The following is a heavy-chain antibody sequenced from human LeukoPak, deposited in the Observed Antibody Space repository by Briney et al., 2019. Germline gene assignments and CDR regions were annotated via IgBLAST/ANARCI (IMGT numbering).Heavy chain of an antibody. CDR2: INPNSDAT. J-gene: IGHJ4*02. CDR3: ARLEYGDNSGY. V-gene: IGHV1-2*02. CDR1: GYTFTGYF. D-gene: IGHD4-23*01. Sequence: ASVKVSRKASGYTFTGYFIHWVRQAPGQGLEWMGWINPNSDATNYARKFQGRVIMTRTTSNSTAYMELSGLRSDDTAIYYCARLEYGDNSGYWGQGTLVTVSS.